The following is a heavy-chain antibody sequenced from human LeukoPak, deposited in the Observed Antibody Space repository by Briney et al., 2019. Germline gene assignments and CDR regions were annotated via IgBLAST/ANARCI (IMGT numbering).Heavy chain of an antibody. CDR1: GFTFSSYW. CDR3: ARDPYSGRYGDYYYYYMDV. V-gene: IGHV3-48*04. Sequence: GGSLRLSCAASGFTFSSYWMHWVRHAPGKGLEWVSGISWNSGSIGYAGSVKGRFTISKDNAQNSLYLQINSLRAEDTAVYYCARDPYSGRYGDYYYYYMDVWGKGTTVTISS. CDR2: ISWNSGSI. J-gene: IGHJ6*03. D-gene: IGHD1-26*01.